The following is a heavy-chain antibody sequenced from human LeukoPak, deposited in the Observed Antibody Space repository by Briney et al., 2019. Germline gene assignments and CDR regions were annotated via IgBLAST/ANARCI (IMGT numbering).Heavy chain of an antibody. CDR3: ARAALLYVRRGFDY. Sequence: SETLSLTCTVSGGSISNSSYYWGWIRQPPGKGLEWIGSIYYSGSTNYNPSLKSRVTISVDTSKNQFSLKLSSVTAADTAVYYCARAALLYVRRGFDYWGQGTLVTVSS. J-gene: IGHJ4*02. CDR1: GGSISNSSYY. CDR2: IYYSGST. V-gene: IGHV4-39*07. D-gene: IGHD2/OR15-2a*01.